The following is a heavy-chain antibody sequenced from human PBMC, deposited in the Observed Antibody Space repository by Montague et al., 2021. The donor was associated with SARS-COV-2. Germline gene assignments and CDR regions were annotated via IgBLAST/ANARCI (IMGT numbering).Heavy chain of an antibody. D-gene: IGHD3-10*01. J-gene: IGHJ4*02. Sequence: SETLSLTCAVYGGSFSGYYWNWIRQPPGTGLEWIWEINHSGSTNYNPSLKSRVTMSVDTSKNQFSLKLSSVTAADTAVYYCARGARQGYGFRLGSFDSWGQGTLVTVSS. CDR3: ARGARQGYGFRLGSFDS. V-gene: IGHV4-34*01. CDR1: GGSFSGYY. CDR2: INHSGST.